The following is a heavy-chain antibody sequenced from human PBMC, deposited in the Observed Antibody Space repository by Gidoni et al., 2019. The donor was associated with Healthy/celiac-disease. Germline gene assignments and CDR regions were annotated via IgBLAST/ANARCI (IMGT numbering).Heavy chain of an antibody. J-gene: IGHJ6*02. CDR1: GGSISSSSYY. V-gene: IGHV4-39*01. CDR3: ARHRAPNWGAARRMDV. Sequence: QLQLQESGPGLVKPSETLSLTCTVSGGSISSSSYYWGWIRQPPGKGLEWIGSIYYSGSTYYNPSLKSRVTISVDTSKNQFSLKLSSVTAADTAVYYCARHRAPNWGAARRMDVWGQGTTVTVSS. D-gene: IGHD6-6*01. CDR2: IYYSGST.